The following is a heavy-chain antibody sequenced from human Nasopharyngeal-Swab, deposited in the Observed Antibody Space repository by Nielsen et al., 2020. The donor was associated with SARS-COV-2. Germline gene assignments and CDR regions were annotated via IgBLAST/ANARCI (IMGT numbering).Heavy chain of an antibody. CDR1: GFIFSNYG. CDR3: ARWVTVGAANWVDP. D-gene: IGHD1-26*01. V-gene: IGHV3-33*01. CDR2: IWDDGINT. Sequence: GESLKISCAASGFIFSNYGMHWVRQAPGKGLEWVAFIWDDGINTNYADFVKGRFTVSRDNSKNTLYLQMNSLRGEDTGVYYCARWVTVGAANWVDPWGQGTLVTVSS. J-gene: IGHJ5*02.